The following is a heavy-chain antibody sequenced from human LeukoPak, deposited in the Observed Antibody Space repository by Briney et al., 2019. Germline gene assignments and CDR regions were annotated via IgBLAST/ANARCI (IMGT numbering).Heavy chain of an antibody. CDR1: GFSLSNYW. CDR3: ARVDSGTSGSFDY. CDR2: IKQDGGEK. Sequence: GGPLRLPCAASGFSLSNYWMSWVRQVPGKGLEWVANIKQDGGEKYYVDSVKGRFTISRDNAKNSLYLQLNSLRAEDTAVYYCARVDSGTSGSFDYWGQGTLVTVSS. V-gene: IGHV3-7*04. D-gene: IGHD3-10*01. J-gene: IGHJ4*02.